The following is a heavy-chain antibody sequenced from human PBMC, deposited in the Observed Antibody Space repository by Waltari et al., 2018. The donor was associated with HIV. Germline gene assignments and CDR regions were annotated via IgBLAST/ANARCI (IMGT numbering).Heavy chain of an antibody. CDR2: LYHSGST. D-gene: IGHD3-10*01. CDR1: GGSVTNYY. Sequence: QLQLQESGPGLAKPSETLSLTCTVSGGSVTNYYWRWIRQPPGKGLEWIGYLYHSGSTNYNPSLNSRVTTSVDTSKNRFSLNLTSVTAADTAVYYCARHSGSMGGAFDVWGQGTMVTVSS. CDR3: ARHSGSMGGAFDV. V-gene: IGHV4-59*08. J-gene: IGHJ3*01.